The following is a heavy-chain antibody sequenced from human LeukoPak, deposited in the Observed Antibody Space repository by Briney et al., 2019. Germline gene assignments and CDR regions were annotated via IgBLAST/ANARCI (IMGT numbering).Heavy chain of an antibody. J-gene: IGHJ4*02. V-gene: IGHV5-51*01. Sequence: GESLKISCKGSGYSFTSYWIGWVRQMPGKGLEWMGIIYPGDSDTRYSPSFQGQVTISADKSISTAYLQWSSLKASDTAMYYCARLSMVWFGELSSLDYWGQGTLVTVSS. CDR2: IYPGDSDT. D-gene: IGHD3-10*01. CDR3: ARLSMVWFGELSSLDY. CDR1: GYSFTSYW.